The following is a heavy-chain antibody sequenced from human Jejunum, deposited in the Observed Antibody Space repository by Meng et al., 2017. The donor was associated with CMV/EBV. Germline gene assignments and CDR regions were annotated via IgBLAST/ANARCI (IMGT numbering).Heavy chain of an antibody. J-gene: IGHJ4*02. V-gene: IGHV3-7*01. CDR3: ATGGQAPAN. CDR2: IKEDGSEK. Sequence: CGVSGFTINTYWMSWVRKAPGKGLEWVATIKEDGSEKHYVDSVKGRFTISRDNAKNSLYLQMNSLRADDTAVYYCATGGQAPANWGQGTLVTVSS. CDR1: GFTINTYW.